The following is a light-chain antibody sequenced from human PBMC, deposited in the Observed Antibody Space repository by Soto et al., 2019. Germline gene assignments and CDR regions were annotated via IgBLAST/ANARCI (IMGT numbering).Light chain of an antibody. J-gene: IGKJ2*01. V-gene: IGKV3-20*01. CDR1: QSVNSNY. Sequence: DIVLTQSPGTLSLSPGERATLSCRASQSVNSNYLAWYQQKPGQAPRLLIFGASTRATGISGRFRGSGSGTDFTLTINRLEPEDLAVYYCQQYGRTFGQGTKLEIK. CDR2: GAS. CDR3: QQYGRT.